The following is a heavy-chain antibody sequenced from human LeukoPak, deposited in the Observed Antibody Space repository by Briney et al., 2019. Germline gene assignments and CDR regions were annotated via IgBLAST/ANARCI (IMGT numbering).Heavy chain of an antibody. D-gene: IGHD1-1*01. V-gene: IGHV1-8*03. CDR2: MNPNSGTT. CDR3: ARGRSPGTSMEYYYYMDV. CDR1: GYTFTSYD. Sequence: ASVKVSCKASGYTFTSYDINWVRQATGQGLEWMGWMNPNSGTTGYAQKFLGRVTITRNTSISTTYMELSSLRSEDTAVYYCARGRSPGTSMEYYYYMDVWGKGTTVTVSS. J-gene: IGHJ6*03.